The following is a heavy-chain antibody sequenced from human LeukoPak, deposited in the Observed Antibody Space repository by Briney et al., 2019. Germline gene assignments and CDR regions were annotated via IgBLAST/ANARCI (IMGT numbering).Heavy chain of an antibody. V-gene: IGHV3-30-3*02. CDR2: ISYDGSNK. D-gene: IGHD5-18*01. CDR1: GFTFSSYA. Sequence: GGSPRLSCAASGFTFSSYAKHWVRQAPGKGLEWVAVISYDGSNKYYADSVKGRFTISRDNSKNTLYLQMNSLKAEDTAVYYCAKVPYVDTAMAGDYWGRGTLVTVSS. J-gene: IGHJ4*02. CDR3: AKVPYVDTAMAGDY.